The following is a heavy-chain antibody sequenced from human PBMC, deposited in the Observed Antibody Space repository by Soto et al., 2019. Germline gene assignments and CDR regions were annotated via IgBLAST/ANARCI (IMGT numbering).Heavy chain of an antibody. V-gene: IGHV1-69*01. CDR2: IITIFGTA. J-gene: IGHJ4*02. Sequence: QVQLVQSGAEVKKPGSSVKVSCKASGGTFSSYAISWVRQATGQGLEWMGGIITIFGTAHYAQKFQGRVTITEDESTSTAYVEMSSLRSEDTAVYYCARGGLPSGDYSHLPLYYRGQGTLVTVSS. D-gene: IGHD4-17*01. CDR1: GGTFSSYA. CDR3: ARGGLPSGDYSHLPLYY.